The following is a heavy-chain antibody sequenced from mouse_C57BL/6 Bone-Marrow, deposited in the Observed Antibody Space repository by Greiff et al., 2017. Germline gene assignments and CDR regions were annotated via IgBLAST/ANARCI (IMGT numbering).Heavy chain of an antibody. CDR2: INPSSGYT. J-gene: IGHJ3*01. CDR1: GYTFTSYT. CDR3: AKGSSFAY. V-gene: IGHV1-4*01. Sequence: VQLQQSGAELARPGASVKMSCKASGYTFTSYTMHWVKQRPGQGLEWIGYINPSSGYTKYNQKFKDKATLTADKSSSTAYMQLSSLTSEDSAVYDCAKGSSFAYWGQGTLVTVSA.